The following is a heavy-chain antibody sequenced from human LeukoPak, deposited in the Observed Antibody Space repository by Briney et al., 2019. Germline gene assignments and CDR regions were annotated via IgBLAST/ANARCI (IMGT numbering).Heavy chain of an antibody. CDR1: GYTFTSYY. CDR2: INPSGGST. J-gene: IGHJ6*02. CDR3: ARAGVWLYYYYYGMDV. D-gene: IGHD2-8*01. V-gene: IGHV1-46*01. Sequence: ASVKVSCKASGYTFTSYYMHWVRQAPGQGLEWMGIINPSGGSTSYAQKFQGRVTMTRDTSASTVYMELSSLRSEDTAVYYCARAGVWLYYYYYGMDVWGQGTTVTVSS.